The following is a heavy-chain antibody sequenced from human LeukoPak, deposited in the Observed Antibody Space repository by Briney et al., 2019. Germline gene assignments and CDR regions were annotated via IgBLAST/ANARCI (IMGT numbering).Heavy chain of an antibody. CDR3: ARGPILLRFLDV. CDR1: GYTFTSYY. D-gene: IGHD3-3*01. J-gene: IGHJ6*02. Sequence: ASVKVSCKASGYTFTSYYMHWLRQAPGQGLEWMGMINPSGGSTTYAQRFHGRLTMTRDTSTSTVYMELSSLRSEDTAVYYCARGPILLRFLDVWGQGTTVTVSS. V-gene: IGHV1-46*01. CDR2: INPSGGST.